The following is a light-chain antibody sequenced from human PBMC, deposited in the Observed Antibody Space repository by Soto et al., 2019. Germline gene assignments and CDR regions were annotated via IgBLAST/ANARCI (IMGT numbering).Light chain of an antibody. CDR1: QSVSSSY. CDR2: GAS. CDR3: PQYGDWPPDT. J-gene: IGKJ2*01. Sequence: IVLTQSPGTLSLSPGERASLSCRASQSVSSSYLAWYQQKPGQAPRVLTYGASSWATGIPDRFSGSGSGTEFTLTRSGLQSEDFAVYYCPQYGDWPPDTFGDGTTVDIK. V-gene: IGKV3-20*01.